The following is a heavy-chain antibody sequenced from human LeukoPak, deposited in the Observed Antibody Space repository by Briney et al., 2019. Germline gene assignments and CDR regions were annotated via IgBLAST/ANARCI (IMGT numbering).Heavy chain of an antibody. CDR2: ISWNSGSI. D-gene: IGHD6-13*01. Sequence: GGSLRLSCAASGFTFDDYAMHWVRQAPGKGLEWVSGISWNSGSIGYADSVKGRFTISRDNAKNSLYLQMNSLRAEDTALYYCAKGGYSSSKIRRYYYYYYYMDVWGKGTTVTVSS. J-gene: IGHJ6*03. V-gene: IGHV3-9*01. CDR3: AKGGYSSSKIRRYYYYYYYMDV. CDR1: GFTFDDYA.